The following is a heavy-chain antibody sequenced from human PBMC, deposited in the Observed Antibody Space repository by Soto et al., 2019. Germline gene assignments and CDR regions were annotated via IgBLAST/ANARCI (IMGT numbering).Heavy chain of an antibody. Sequence: SETLSLTCAVSGGSISSDGYSWNWIRESPGKGLEWIGYLYHTGDTYYIPSLKSRVSISVDRSKNQFSLKLNSVTAADTAVYYCARDAPTIIGGHNMDGWGQGXTVTVSS. J-gene: IGHJ6*02. CDR1: GGSISSDGYS. V-gene: IGHV4-30-2*06. CDR2: LYHTGDT. CDR3: ARDAPTIIGGHNMDG. D-gene: IGHD1-1*01.